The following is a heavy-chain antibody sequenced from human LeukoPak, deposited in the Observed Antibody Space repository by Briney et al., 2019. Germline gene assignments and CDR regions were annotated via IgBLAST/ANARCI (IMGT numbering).Heavy chain of an antibody. CDR2: IYTSGST. J-gene: IGHJ6*03. V-gene: IGHV4-4*09. CDR1: GCSISSYY. Sequence: SETLSLTCTASGCSISSYYLSWIRQPPGKGLEWIGYIYTSGSTNYNPSLKSRVTISVDTSKNQFSLKLSSVTAADTAVYYCASGHYYYYYMDVWGKGTTVTVSS. CDR3: ASGHYYYYYMDV.